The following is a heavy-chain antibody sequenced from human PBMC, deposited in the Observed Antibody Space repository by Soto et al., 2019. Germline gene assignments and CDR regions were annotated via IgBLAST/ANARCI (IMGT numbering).Heavy chain of an antibody. D-gene: IGHD6-13*01. CDR1: GDSVSSNSAA. V-gene: IGHV6-1*01. Sequence: SQTLSLTCAISGDSVSSNSAAWNWVRQSPSRGLEWLGRTYYRSKWNNDYAVSVKRRITINPDTSKNQFSLQLNSVTPEDTAVYYCAREGGDRSSWYFDYWGQGTPVTVSS. CDR3: AREGGDRSSWYFDY. CDR2: TYYRSKWNN. J-gene: IGHJ4*02.